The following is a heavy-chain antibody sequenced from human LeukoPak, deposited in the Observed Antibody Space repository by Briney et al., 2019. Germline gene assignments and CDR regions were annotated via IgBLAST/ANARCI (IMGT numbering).Heavy chain of an antibody. Sequence: VKVSCQACVCTLTRYGISWVRQAPGQGLEWMGWISAYNGNTNYPQKLQGRVTMTQGTSPSTAYIELRSLRSDGTAVYYCARSSNEGIQLLDYWVQGTLVSVSS. CDR3: ARSSNEGIQLLDY. D-gene: IGHD5-18*01. CDR2: ISAYNGNT. V-gene: IGHV1-18*04. J-gene: IGHJ4*02. CDR1: VCTLTRYG.